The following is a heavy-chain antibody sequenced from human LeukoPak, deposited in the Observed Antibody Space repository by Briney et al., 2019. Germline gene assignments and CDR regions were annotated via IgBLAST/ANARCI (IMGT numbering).Heavy chain of an antibody. V-gene: IGHV4-31*03. CDR3: ARDHSYYFGSQTSTLDV. D-gene: IGHD3-10*01. J-gene: IGHJ6*02. CDR2: IYYTGSV. CDR1: GASISTGGFY. Sequence: SETLSLTCTVSGASISTGGFYWTWIRQPPGEGLEWIGYIYYTGSVDYNASLKSRLTISLDTSKNRFSLKLNSVTAADTAVYYCARDHSYYFGSQTSTLDVWGQGTAVTVSS.